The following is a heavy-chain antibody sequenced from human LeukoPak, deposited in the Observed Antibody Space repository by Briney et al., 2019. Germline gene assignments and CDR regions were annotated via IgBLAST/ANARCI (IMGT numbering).Heavy chain of an antibody. D-gene: IGHD3-10*01. V-gene: IGHV1-8*03. J-gene: IGHJ6*03. CDR1: GYTFTSYG. CDR2: MNPNSGNT. CDR3: ARTGSGNYYYYYMDV. Sequence: ASVKVSCKASGYTFTSYGISWVRQAPGQGLEWMGWMNPNSGNTGYAQKFQGRVTITRNTSISTAYMELSSLRSEDTAVYYCARTGSGNYYYYYMDVWGKGTTVTVSS.